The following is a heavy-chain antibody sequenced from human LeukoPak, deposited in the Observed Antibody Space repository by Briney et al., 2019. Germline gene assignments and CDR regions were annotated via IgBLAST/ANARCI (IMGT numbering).Heavy chain of an antibody. Sequence: GGSLRLSCAASGFTFSSYWMSWVRQARGRGLEWVANIKQDGSEKYYVDSVKGRFTISRDNAKNSLYLQMNSLRAEDTAVYYCARDGSTTADYDYVWGSYRYRDYFDYWGQGTLVTVSS. CDR2: IKQDGSEK. V-gene: IGHV3-7*03. D-gene: IGHD3-16*02. CDR3: ARDGSTTADYDYVWGSYRYRDYFDY. J-gene: IGHJ4*02. CDR1: GFTFSSYW.